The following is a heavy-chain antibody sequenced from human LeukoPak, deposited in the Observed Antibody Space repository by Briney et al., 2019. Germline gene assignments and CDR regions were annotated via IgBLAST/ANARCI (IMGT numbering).Heavy chain of an antibody. J-gene: IGHJ4*02. D-gene: IGHD3-10*01. CDR2: ISAYNGNT. V-gene: IGHV1-18*01. CDR1: GYTFTSYG. Sequence: ASVKVSCKASGYTFTSYGISWVRQAPGQGLEWMGWISAYNGNTNYAQKLQGRVTMTTDTSTSTAYMELRSLISDDTAVYYCASSDSFHYYGSASYGYWGQGTLVTVSS. CDR3: ASSDSFHYYGSASYGY.